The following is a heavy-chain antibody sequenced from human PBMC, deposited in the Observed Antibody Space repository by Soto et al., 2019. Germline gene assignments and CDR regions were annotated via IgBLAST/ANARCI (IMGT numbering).Heavy chain of an antibody. V-gene: IGHV1-2*02. J-gene: IGHJ4*02. CDR2: INPDSGAT. D-gene: IGHD2-8*02. CDR3: ARGDYGTGGYPFPYFDY. Sequence: HEHLVQSGAEVKRPGASLKVSCKASGYSFTGYYIHWVRQAPGQGLEWMGWINPDSGATKYAQNFQGRVTLTSDTSISTASMDLTSLTSDDTAVYYCARGDYGTGGYPFPYFDYWGQGTLVIVSS. CDR1: GYSFTGYY.